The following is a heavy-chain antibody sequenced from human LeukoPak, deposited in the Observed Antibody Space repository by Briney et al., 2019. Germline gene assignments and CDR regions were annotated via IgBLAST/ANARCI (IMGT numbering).Heavy chain of an antibody. CDR2: IIPIHGIA. J-gene: IGHJ4*02. CDR1: GGTFSSYA. D-gene: IGHD4-17*01. Sequence: SVKVSCKASGGTFSSYAISWVRQAPGQGLEWMGRIIPIHGIANYAQKFQGRVTITADKSTSTAYMELSSLRSEDTAVYYCARDRRAGTTVTTDYWGQGTLVTVSS. V-gene: IGHV1-69*04. CDR3: ARDRRAGTTVTTDY.